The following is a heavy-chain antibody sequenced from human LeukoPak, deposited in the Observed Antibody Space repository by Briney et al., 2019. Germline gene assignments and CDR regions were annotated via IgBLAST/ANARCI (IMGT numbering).Heavy chain of an antibody. CDR1: GGSFSGYY. CDR3: ARVITAGSYYCDT. Sequence: ASETLSLTCAVYGGSFSGYYWSWIRQPPGKGLEWIGEINHSGSTNYNPSLKSRVTISVDTSKNQFSLRVNSVTATDTAVYYCARVITAGSYYCDTWGQGTLVTVSS. D-gene: IGHD1-14*01. V-gene: IGHV4-34*01. J-gene: IGHJ4*02. CDR2: INHSGST.